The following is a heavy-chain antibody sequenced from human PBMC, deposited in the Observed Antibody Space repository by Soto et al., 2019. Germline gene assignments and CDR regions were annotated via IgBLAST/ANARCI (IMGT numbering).Heavy chain of an antibody. CDR3: ARVLRADYGDSRGAFDI. Sequence: QVQLQELGPGLVKPSQTLSLTCTVSGGSISSGDYYWSWIRQPPGKGLEWIGYIYYSGSTYYNPSLKSRVTISVDTSKNQFSLKLSSVTAADTAVYYCARVLRADYGDSRGAFDIWGQGTMVTVSS. V-gene: IGHV4-30-4*01. CDR2: IYYSGST. CDR1: GGSISSGDYY. J-gene: IGHJ3*02. D-gene: IGHD4-17*01.